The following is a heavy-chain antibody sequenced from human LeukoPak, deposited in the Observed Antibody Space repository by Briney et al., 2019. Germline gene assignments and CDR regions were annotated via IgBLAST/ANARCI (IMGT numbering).Heavy chain of an antibody. D-gene: IGHD6-13*01. J-gene: IGHJ4*02. CDR1: GGSISSGDYY. CDR3: AGTTGYSSSWYDY. CDR2: IYYSGST. Sequence: KPSETLSLTCTVSGGSISSGDYYWSWIRQPPGKGLEWIGYIYYSGSTYYNPSLKSRVTISVDTSKNQFSLKLSSVTAADTAVYYCAGTTGYSSSWYDYWGQGTLDTVSS. V-gene: IGHV4-30-4*08.